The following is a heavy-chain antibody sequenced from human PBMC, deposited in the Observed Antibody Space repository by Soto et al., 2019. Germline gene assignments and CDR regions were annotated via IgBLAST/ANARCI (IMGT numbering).Heavy chain of an antibody. CDR1: GYSISSGYY. CDR2: IYHSGST. V-gene: IGHV4-38-2*01. CDR3: ARVPTDYYGSGTFDY. D-gene: IGHD3-10*01. J-gene: IGHJ4*02. Sequence: SETLSLTCAVSGYSISSGYYWGWIRQPPGKGLEWIGSIYHSGSTYYNPSLKSRVTISVDTSKNQFSLKLSSVTAADTAVYYCARVPTDYYGSGTFDYWGQGXLVTVSS.